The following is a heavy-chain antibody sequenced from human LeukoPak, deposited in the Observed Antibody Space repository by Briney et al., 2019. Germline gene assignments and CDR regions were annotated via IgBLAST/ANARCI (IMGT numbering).Heavy chain of an antibody. D-gene: IGHD3-22*01. V-gene: IGHV3-11*01. Sequence: GSLRLSCAASGFTFSDSYMSWIRQAPGKGLEWISYLSNSGVTMYYADSVKGRFTISRDNTKNSLYLQMNSLRAEDTAVYYCARAPVTMMIVVTDWGQGTLVTVSP. CDR3: ARAPVTMMIVVTD. CDR2: LSNSGVTM. J-gene: IGHJ4*02. CDR1: GFTFSDSY.